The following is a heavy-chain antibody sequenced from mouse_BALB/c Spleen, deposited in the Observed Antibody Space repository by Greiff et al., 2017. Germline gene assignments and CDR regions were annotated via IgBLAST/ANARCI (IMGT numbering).Heavy chain of an antibody. D-gene: IGHD2-4*01. CDR1: GFTFSSYA. Sequence: EVQVVESGGGLVKPGGSLKLSCAASGFTFSSYAMSWVRQTPEKRLEWVASISSGGSTYYPDSVKGRFTISRDNARNILYLQMSSLRSEDTAMYYCARCDYDVAMDYWGQGTSVTVSS. V-gene: IGHV5-6-5*01. CDR3: ARCDYDVAMDY. J-gene: IGHJ4*01. CDR2: ISSGGST.